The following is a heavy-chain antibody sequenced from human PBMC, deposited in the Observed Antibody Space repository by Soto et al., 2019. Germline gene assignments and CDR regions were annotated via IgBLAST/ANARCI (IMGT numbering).Heavy chain of an antibody. V-gene: IGHV3-30*18. J-gene: IGHJ6*02. CDR3: AKDVATSGSKYFYGMDV. Sequence: GGSLRLSCSASGVIFNIYGMHWVRQAPGKGLEWVAVISYDGNYQYYADSVKGRFTISRDNSKNTLYLEMNSLRIEDTAVYSCAKDVATSGSKYFYGMDVWGQGTTVTVSS. D-gene: IGHD1-1*01. CDR2: ISYDGNYQ. CDR1: GVIFNIYG.